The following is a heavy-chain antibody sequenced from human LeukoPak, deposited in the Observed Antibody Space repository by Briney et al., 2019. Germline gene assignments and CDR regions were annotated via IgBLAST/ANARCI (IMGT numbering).Heavy chain of an antibody. J-gene: IGHJ4*02. Sequence: SETLSLTCTVSGGSISSYHWIWVRQPAGKGLEWIGRINSNGDTVYSPSLTSRATMSLDMTNNQFSRKRSSVTAADTAVYYCARDRGLDGSDQLYSWGPGTLVTVSS. CDR1: GGSISSYH. CDR3: ARDRGLDGSDQLYS. V-gene: IGHV4-4*07. CDR2: INSNGDT. D-gene: IGHD3-10*01.